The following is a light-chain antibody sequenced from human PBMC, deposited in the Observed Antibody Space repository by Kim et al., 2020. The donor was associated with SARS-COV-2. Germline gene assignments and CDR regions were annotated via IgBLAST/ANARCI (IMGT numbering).Light chain of an antibody. Sequence: LGQTVRITCQGDSLRRYYASWYQQKPGQAPVLVIYGKNNRPSGIPDRFSGSSSGNTASLTITGAQAEDEADYYCNSRDSSGNHLEVFGGGTKLTVL. CDR2: GKN. CDR3: NSRDSSGNHLEV. CDR1: SLRRYY. V-gene: IGLV3-19*01. J-gene: IGLJ3*02.